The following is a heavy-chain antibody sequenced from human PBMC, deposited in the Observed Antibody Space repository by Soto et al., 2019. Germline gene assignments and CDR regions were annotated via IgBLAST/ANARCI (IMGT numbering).Heavy chain of an antibody. CDR1: GFAFRSYS. V-gene: IGHV3-21*04. CDR3: AKDIEGGGSYYDFWSGYSHYYGMDV. CDR2: ISSGSSKI. D-gene: IGHD3-3*01. Sequence: PGGSLRLSCAASGFAFRSYSMNWVRQAPGKGLEWVSSISSGSSKIYYADSVKGRFTISRDNAKNTLYLQMNSLRAEDTAVYYCAKDIEGGGSYYDFWSGYSHYYGMDVWGQGTTVTVSS. J-gene: IGHJ6*02.